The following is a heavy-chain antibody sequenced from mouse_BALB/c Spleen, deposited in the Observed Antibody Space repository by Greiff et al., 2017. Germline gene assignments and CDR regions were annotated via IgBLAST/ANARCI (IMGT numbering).Heavy chain of an antibody. V-gene: IGHV1S137*01. CDR1: GYTFTDYA. D-gene: IGHD1-1*01. CDR2: ISTYYGDA. Sequence: VQLQQSGAELVRPGVSVKISCKGSGYTFTDYAMHWVKQSHAKSLEWIGVISTYYGDASYNQKFKGKATMTVDKSSSTAYMELARLTSEDSAIYYCARKDTTAMDYWGQGTSVTVSS. CDR3: ARKDTTAMDY. J-gene: IGHJ4*01.